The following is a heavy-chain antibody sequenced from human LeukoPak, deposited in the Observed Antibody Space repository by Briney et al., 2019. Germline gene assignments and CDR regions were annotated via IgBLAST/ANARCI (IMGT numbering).Heavy chain of an antibody. CDR1: GFTFSDYY. J-gene: IGHJ3*02. V-gene: IGHV3-11*04. Sequence: PGGSLRLSCAASGFTFSDYYMSWIRQAPGKGLEWVSYISSSGSTIYYADSVKGRFTISRDNAKNTLYLQMNSLRAEDTAVYYCASTNYYDTYAFDIWGQGTMVTVSS. D-gene: IGHD3-22*01. CDR3: ASTNYYDTYAFDI. CDR2: ISSSGSTI.